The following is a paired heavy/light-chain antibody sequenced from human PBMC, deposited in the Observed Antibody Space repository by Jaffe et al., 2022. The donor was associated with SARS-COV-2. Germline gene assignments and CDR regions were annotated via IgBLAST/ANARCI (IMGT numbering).Heavy chain of an antibody. V-gene: IGHV1-46*01. J-gene: IGHJ4*02. CDR2: INPSGGSA. Sequence: QVQLVQSGAEVKKPGASVRVSCKASGNTFTNYYMHWVRQAPGQGLEWMGIINPSGGSASYAQKFQGRVTMTRDTSTSTVYMELNSLRPEDTAVYYCAREPRNSYGYNYWGQGTLVTVSS. CDR3: AREPRNSYGYNY. CDR1: GNTFTNYY. D-gene: IGHD3-16*01.
Light chain of an antibody. J-gene: IGKJ2*01. Sequence: DIVMTQSPDSLAVSLGERATINCKSGQSILYRSNNKNSLAWYQQKPGQPPKLLIYWASTRESGVPDRFSGSGSGTDFTLTINSLQAEDVAVYYCQQYYDTPYTFGQGTKLEIK. CDR2: WAS. V-gene: IGKV4-1*01. CDR3: QQYYDTPYT. CDR1: QSILYRSNNKNS.